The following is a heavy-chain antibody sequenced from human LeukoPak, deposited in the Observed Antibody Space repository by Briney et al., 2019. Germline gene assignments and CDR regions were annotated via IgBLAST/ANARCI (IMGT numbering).Heavy chain of an antibody. Sequence: PGGSLRLSCAASGFTVSNYYMSWVRQAPGKGLEWVSVIYSSGYTYYADSVKGRFTISRDNSKNTLYLQMNSLRAEDTAVYYCARDLEDSSGWYLGYWGQGTLVTVSS. V-gene: IGHV3-53*01. CDR3: ARDLEDSSGWYLGY. J-gene: IGHJ4*02. CDR2: IYSSGYT. CDR1: GFTVSNYY. D-gene: IGHD6-19*01.